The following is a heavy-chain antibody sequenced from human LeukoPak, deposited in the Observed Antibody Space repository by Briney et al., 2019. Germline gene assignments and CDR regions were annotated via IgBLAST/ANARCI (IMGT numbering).Heavy chain of an antibody. CDR3: AKDVAAAGTEDYFDY. CDR2: ISYDGSNK. V-gene: IGHV3-30*18. J-gene: IGHJ4*02. CDR1: GFTFSSYG. D-gene: IGHD6-13*01. Sequence: TGGSLRLSCAASGFTFSSYGMHWVRQAPGKGLEWVAVISYDGSNKYYADSVKGRFTISRDNSKNTLYLQMNSLRAEDTAVYYCAKDVAAAGTEDYFDYWGQGTLVTVSS.